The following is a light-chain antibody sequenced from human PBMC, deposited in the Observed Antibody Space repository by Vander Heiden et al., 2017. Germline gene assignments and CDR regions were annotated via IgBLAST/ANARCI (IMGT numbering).Light chain of an antibody. Sequence: SYVLTQPPSVSVAPGQPARITCGGNNIGGKSVHWYQQKPGQAPVLVVYDDSDRPSGIPERFFGSNSRNTATLTISRVEAGDEAEYFCQVWDSGSDHYVFGTGTKVTVL. CDR2: DDS. CDR3: QVWDSGSDHYV. J-gene: IGLJ1*01. CDR1: NIGGKS. V-gene: IGLV3-21*02.